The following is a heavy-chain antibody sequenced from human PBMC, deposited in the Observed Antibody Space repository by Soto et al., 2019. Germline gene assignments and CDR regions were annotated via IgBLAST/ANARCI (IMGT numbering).Heavy chain of an antibody. CDR3: ARLRNYYDSSAAAAFDI. CDR2: ISSSSSDI. Sequence: EVQLVESGGGLVKPGGSLRLSCAASGFTFSSYSMNWVRQAPGKGLEWVSSISSSSSDIYDADSLKGRFTIPRDNAKNSLYLQMNSLRAEDTAVYYCARLRNYYDSSAAAAFDIWGQGTMVTVSS. D-gene: IGHD3-22*01. CDR1: GFTFSSYS. J-gene: IGHJ3*02. V-gene: IGHV3-21*01.